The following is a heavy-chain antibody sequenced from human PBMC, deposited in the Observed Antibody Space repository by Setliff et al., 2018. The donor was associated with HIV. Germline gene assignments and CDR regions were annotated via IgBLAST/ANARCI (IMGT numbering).Heavy chain of an antibody. CDR2: INPSSGGT. CDR3: ARDLGSSSSMDP. V-gene: IGHV1-2*02. Sequence: ASVQVSCKASGYSFNRYFMHWVRQAPGQGLEWMGWINPSSGGTKSAQKFQGRVTMTRDTSINTAYMELSRLKSDDTAVYYCARDLGSSSSMDPWGQGTLVTVSS. J-gene: IGHJ5*02. CDR1: GYSFNRYF. D-gene: IGHD6-6*01.